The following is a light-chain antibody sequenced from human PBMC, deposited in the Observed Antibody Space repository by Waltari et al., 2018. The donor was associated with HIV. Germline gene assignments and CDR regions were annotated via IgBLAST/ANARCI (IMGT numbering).Light chain of an antibody. CDR1: QSLSSSY. Sequence: EIVLTQSPGTLSLSPGERATLSCRASQSLSSSYLAWYQQKPGQAPRLLVYGASHRATDIPDRFSGSGSGTDFALTISRVEPEDFAVYYYQQYGSSPKTFGQGTKLEIK. CDR2: GAS. J-gene: IGKJ2*01. V-gene: IGKV3-20*01. CDR3: QQYGSSPKT.